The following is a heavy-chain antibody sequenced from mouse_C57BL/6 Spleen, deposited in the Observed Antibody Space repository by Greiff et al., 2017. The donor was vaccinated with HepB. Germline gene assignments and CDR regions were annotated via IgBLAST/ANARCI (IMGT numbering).Heavy chain of an antibody. V-gene: IGHV1-26*01. CDR3: ARIYGTLVFDV. CDR1: GYTFTDYY. J-gene: IGHJ1*03. Sequence: VQLQQSGPELVKPGASVKISCKASGYTFTDYYMNWVKQSHGKSLEWIGDINPNNGGTSYNQKFKGKATLTVDKSSSTAYMELRSLTSEDSAVYYCARIYGTLVFDVWGTGTTVTVSS. D-gene: IGHD1-1*01. CDR2: INPNNGGT.